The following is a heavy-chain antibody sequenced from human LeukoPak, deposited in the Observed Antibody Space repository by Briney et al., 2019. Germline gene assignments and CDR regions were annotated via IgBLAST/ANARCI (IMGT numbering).Heavy chain of an antibody. CDR1: GLTFRSFW. CDR3: ARERDGRFFDY. CDR2: INQDGSEK. D-gene: IGHD5-24*01. J-gene: IGHJ4*02. Sequence: GGSLRLSCAVSGLTFRSFWMSWVRQAPGKGLDWVANINQDGSEKYFVNSVRGRFTISRDNSKNSLHLEMSTLGVEDTALYYCARERDGRFFDYWGQGTLVTVSS. V-gene: IGHV3-7*01.